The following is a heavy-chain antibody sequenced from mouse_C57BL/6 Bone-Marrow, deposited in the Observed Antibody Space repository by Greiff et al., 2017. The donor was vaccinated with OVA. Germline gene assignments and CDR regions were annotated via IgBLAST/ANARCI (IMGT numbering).Heavy chain of an antibody. CDR2: IYPSDSET. V-gene: IGHV1-61*01. J-gene: IGHJ3*01. Sequence: QVQLQQPGAELVRPGSSVKLSCKASGYTFTSYWMDWVKQRPGQGLEWIGNIYPSDSETNYNQKFKDKATLTVDKSSSTAYMQLSSLTSEDSAVYYCARDDDGGFAYWGQGTLVTVSA. CDR3: ARDDDGGFAY. D-gene: IGHD2-3*01. CDR1: GYTFTSYW.